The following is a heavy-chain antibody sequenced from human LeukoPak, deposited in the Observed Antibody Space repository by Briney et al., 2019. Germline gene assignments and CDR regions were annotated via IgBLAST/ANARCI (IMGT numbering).Heavy chain of an antibody. Sequence: GGSLRLSCAASGFTFSNAGMSWVRQAPGKGLEWVGRIKSKTDGGTTDYAAPVKGRFTISRDDSKNTLYLQMNSLKTEDTAVYYCTTDPLVVVPAAAYFDYWGQGTLVPVSS. V-gene: IGHV3-15*01. CDR1: GFTFSNAG. CDR2: IKSKTDGGTT. CDR3: TTDPLVVVPAAAYFDY. D-gene: IGHD2-2*01. J-gene: IGHJ4*02.